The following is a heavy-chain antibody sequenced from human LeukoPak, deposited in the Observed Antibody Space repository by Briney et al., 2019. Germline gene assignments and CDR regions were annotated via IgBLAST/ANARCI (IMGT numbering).Heavy chain of an antibody. CDR2: VSHTGTT. CDR1: GVSISTSIW. J-gene: IGHJ4*02. D-gene: IGHD3-10*01. V-gene: IGHV4-4*02. Sequence: SETLSLTCTVSGVSISTSIWWCCVRHSPGKGLEWIGEVSHTGTTNYNPSLKSRVTISVDTSKNQFSLKLSSVTAADTAVYYCARVKVGVISSFDYWGQGTLVTVSS. CDR3: ARVKVGVISSFDY.